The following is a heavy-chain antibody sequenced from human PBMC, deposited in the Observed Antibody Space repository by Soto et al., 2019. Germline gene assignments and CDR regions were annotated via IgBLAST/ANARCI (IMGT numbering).Heavy chain of an antibody. V-gene: IGHV3-72*01. CDR1: GFNFRDHY. J-gene: IGHJ4*02. D-gene: IGHD2-15*01. CDR2: IRNKANSYTT. CDR3: ARGYCSGRRCFSGSD. Sequence: EVQLVESGGGLVQPGGSLRLSCAASGFNFRDHYMEWVRQAPGKGLEWVARIRNKANSYTTHYAASVKGRFTISRDDSKNSLCLQMNSLQTEDTAVYYCARGYCSGRRCFSGSDWCQGSLISVSS.